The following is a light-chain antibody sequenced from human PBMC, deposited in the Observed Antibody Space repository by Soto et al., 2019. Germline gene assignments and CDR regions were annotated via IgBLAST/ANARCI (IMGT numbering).Light chain of an antibody. V-gene: IGKV3-20*01. Sequence: DIVLTQSPGTLSLSPGERATLSCRSSQSVSSNYLAWYQQKPDQAPRLVIYDVSGRATGIPDRLSGSGSGTAFTLTISRLEPEDSAVYYCQQYGISPTFGQGTKVEIK. CDR3: QQYGISPT. CDR1: QSVSSNY. CDR2: DVS. J-gene: IGKJ1*01.